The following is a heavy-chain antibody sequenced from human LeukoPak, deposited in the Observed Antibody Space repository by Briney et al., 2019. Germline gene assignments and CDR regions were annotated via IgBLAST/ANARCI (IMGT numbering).Heavy chain of an antibody. Sequence: SETLSLTCTVSGGYIISRSHYWGWIRQPPGKGLEWIGSVYYSGNTYYNPSLKSRATISIDTPTSKNQFSLTLSSVTAADTAVYYCARHHAEILVPNDWGQGTLVTVSS. CDR2: VYYSGNT. CDR1: GGYIISRSHY. V-gene: IGHV4-39*01. CDR3: ARHHAEILVPND. J-gene: IGHJ4*02. D-gene: IGHD1-1*01.